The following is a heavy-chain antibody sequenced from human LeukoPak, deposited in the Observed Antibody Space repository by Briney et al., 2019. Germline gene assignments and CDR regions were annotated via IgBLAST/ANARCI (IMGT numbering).Heavy chain of an antibody. CDR1: GFTVSSNY. Sequence: GGSLRLSCAASGFTVSSNYMSWVRQAPGKGLEWVSVIYSGGSTYYADSVKGRFTISRDNSKNTLYPQMNSLRAEDTAVYYCARDRSLRTTVTMNYFDYWGQGTLVTVSS. CDR3: ARDRSLRTTVTMNYFDY. J-gene: IGHJ4*02. CDR2: IYSGGST. V-gene: IGHV3-66*01. D-gene: IGHD4-17*01.